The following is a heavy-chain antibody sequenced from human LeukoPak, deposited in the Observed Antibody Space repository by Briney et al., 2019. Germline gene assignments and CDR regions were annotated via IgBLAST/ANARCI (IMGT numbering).Heavy chain of an antibody. D-gene: IGHD3-9*01. Sequence: GGSLRLSCAASGFTFSSYAMSWVRQAPGKGLEWVSAINGSGGSTYYADSVKGRFTISRDNSKNTLYLQMNSLRAEDTAVYYCAKIYTGYDWFDPWGQGTLVTVSS. CDR1: GFTFSSYA. CDR3: AKIYTGYDWFDP. J-gene: IGHJ5*02. V-gene: IGHV3-23*01. CDR2: INGSGGST.